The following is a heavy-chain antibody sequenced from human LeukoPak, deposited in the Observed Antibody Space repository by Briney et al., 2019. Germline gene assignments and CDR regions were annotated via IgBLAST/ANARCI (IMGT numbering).Heavy chain of an antibody. CDR1: GFTFSSYA. J-gene: IGHJ6*02. Sequence: GGSLRLSCAASGFTFSSYAMSWVRQAPGKGLKWVSAISGSGGSTYYADSVKGRFTISRDNSKNTLYLQMNSLRAEDTAVYYCAKVECSSTSCFYYYYYCMDVWGQGTTVTVSS. D-gene: IGHD2-2*01. CDR2: ISGSGGST. CDR3: AKVECSSTSCFYYYYYCMDV. V-gene: IGHV3-23*01.